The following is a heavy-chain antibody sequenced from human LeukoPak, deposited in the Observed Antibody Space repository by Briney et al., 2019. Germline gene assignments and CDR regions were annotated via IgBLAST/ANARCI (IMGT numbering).Heavy chain of an antibody. CDR2: IYYSGIT. CDR3: ARSDYYDYRQIDI. D-gene: IGHD3-22*01. CDR1: GDSIITSSYY. J-gene: IGHJ4*02. V-gene: IGHV4-39*01. Sequence: SETLSLTCTVSGDSIITSSYYWGWIRQPPGKGLEWLGSIYYSGITHSNPSLKRRVTIYVDTSKNQFSLHLCSVTAADTAVFYCARSDYYDYRQIDIWGQGNLLTVSS.